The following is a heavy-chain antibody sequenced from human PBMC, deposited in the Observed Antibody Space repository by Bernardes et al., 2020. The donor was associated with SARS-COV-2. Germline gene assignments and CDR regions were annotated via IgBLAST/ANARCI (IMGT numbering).Heavy chain of an antibody. CDR2: INPSGGST. CDR1: GYTFTSYY. CDR3: ARGCSGGSCYGFALGY. D-gene: IGHD2-15*01. J-gene: IGHJ4*02. V-gene: IGHV1-46*03. Sequence: ASVKVSCKASGYTFTSYYMHWVRQAPGQGLEWMGIINPSGGSTSYAQKFQGRVTMTRDTSTSTVYMELSSLRSEDTAVYYCARGCSGGSCYGFALGYRGQGTLVTVSS.